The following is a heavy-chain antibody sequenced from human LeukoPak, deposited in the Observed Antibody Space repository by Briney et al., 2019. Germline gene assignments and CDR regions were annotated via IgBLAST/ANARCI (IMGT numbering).Heavy chain of an antibody. V-gene: IGHV1-8*02. CDR1: GYTFTSYG. J-gene: IGHJ4*02. CDR3: ARLLPDYYDSY. Sequence: ASVKVSCKASGYTFTSYGITWVRQATGQGLEWMGWMNPNSGNTGYAQKFQGRVTLTRNTSISTAYMELSSLRSEDTAVYYCARLLPDYYDSYWGQGTLVTVSS. CDR2: MNPNSGNT. D-gene: IGHD3-22*01.